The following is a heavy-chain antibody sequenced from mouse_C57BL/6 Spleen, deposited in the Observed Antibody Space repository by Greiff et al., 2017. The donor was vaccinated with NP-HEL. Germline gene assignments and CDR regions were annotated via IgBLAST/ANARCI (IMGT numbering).Heavy chain of an antibody. CDR1: GYAFTNYL. V-gene: IGHV1-54*01. D-gene: IGHD1-1*01. CDR3: AREGIYYDSSYDYYAMDD. J-gene: IGHJ4*01. Sequence: QVQLQQSGAELVRPGTSVKVSCKASGYAFTNYLIEWVKQRPGQGLEWIGVINPGSGGTNYNEKFKGKATMTADKSSSTAYMQLSSLTCEDSAVYFCAREGIYYDSSYDYYAMDDWGKGTSVTVSS. CDR2: INPGSGGT.